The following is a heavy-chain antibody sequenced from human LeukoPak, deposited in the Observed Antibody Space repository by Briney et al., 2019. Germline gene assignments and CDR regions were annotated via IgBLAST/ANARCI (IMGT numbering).Heavy chain of an antibody. D-gene: IGHD3-22*01. CDR1: GFTFSSHV. Sequence: GSLILSCAASGFTFSSHVMNWVRQAPGKGLEWVSSISSSGRYLYYADSVRGRFTISRDNAKNSLYLELNSLRAEDTAIYYCARATFIVEATTTGAFDVWGQGTLVTVSS. V-gene: IGHV3-21*06. CDR2: ISSSGRYL. J-gene: IGHJ3*01. CDR3: ARATFIVEATTTGAFDV.